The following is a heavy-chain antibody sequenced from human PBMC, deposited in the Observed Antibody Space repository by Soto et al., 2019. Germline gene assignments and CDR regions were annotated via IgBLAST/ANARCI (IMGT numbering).Heavy chain of an antibody. D-gene: IGHD6-13*01. V-gene: IGHV3-21*01. J-gene: IGHJ1*01. CDR1: GLTFSSYS. CDR3: ATLSAAAVECFQH. Sequence: VGSLRLSCAASGLTFSSYSMNWVRQAPGKGLEWVSSISSSSSYIYYADSVKGRFTISRDNAKNSLYLQMNSLRAEDTAVYYCATLSAAAVECFQHWGQGTLVTVSS. CDR2: ISSSSSYI.